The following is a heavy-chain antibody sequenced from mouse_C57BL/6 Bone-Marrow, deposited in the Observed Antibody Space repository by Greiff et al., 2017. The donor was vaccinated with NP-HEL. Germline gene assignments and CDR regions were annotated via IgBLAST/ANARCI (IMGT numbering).Heavy chain of an antibody. CDR3: ARHRLGRSYGYYAMDY. D-gene: IGHD1-1*01. CDR1: GFTFSSYG. Sequence: EVQLVESGGDLVKPGGSLKLSCAASGFTFSSYGMSWVRQTPDKRLEWVATISSGGSYTYYPDSVKGRFTISRDNAKNTLYLQMSSLKSEDTAMYYCARHRLGRSYGYYAMDYWGQGTSVTVSS. J-gene: IGHJ4*01. CDR2: ISSGGSYT. V-gene: IGHV5-6*01.